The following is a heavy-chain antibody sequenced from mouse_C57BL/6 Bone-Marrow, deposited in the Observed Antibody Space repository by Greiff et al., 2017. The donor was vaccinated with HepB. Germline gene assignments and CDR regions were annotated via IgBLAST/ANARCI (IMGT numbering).Heavy chain of an antibody. J-gene: IGHJ3*01. Sequence: EVKVVESGEGLVKPGGSLKLSCAASGFTFSSYAMSWVRQTPEKRLEWVAYISSGGDYIYYADTVKGRFTISRDNARNTLYLQMSSLKSEDTAMYYCTSRTNWAWFAYWGQGTLVTVSA. CDR1: GFTFSSYA. D-gene: IGHD4-1*01. V-gene: IGHV5-9-1*02. CDR2: ISSGGDYI. CDR3: TSRTNWAWFAY.